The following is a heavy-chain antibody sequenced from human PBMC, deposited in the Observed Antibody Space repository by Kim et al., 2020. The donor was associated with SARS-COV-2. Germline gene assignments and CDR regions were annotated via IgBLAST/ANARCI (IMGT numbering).Heavy chain of an antibody. J-gene: IGHJ4*02. D-gene: IGHD3-16*01. Sequence: RYRPSFRGQVTISADKHTPTAYLQWSSLKASDTAMYYCARSAGPYDYYFDYWGQGTLVTVSS. CDR3: ARSAGPYDYYFDY. V-gene: IGHV5-51*04.